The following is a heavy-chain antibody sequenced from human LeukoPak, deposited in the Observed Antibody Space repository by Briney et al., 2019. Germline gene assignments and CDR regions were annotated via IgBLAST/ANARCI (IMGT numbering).Heavy chain of an antibody. Sequence: GGSLRLSCAASGFTLSTYSMNWVRQAPGKGLEWVSYISSSGNTIYYADSVKGRFTISRDNAKNSLFLQVNSLRAEDTAVYYCAKEINSGSYYRYFDYWGQGTLVTVSS. D-gene: IGHD1-26*01. J-gene: IGHJ4*02. CDR1: GFTLSTYS. V-gene: IGHV3-48*04. CDR3: AKEINSGSYYRYFDY. CDR2: ISSSGNTI.